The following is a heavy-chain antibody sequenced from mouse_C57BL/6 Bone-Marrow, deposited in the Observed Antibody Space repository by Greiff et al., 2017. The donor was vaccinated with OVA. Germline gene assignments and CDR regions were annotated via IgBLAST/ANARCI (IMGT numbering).Heavy chain of an antibody. J-gene: IGHJ2*01. CDR2: IDPETGGT. D-gene: IGHD3-2*02. Sequence: QVQLKQSGAELVRPGASVTLSCTASGYTFTDYEMHWVKQTPVHGLEWIGAIDPETGGTAYNQKFKGKAILTADKSSSTAYMELLSLTSEDSAVYYCTLDSSGYGYWGQGTTLTVSS. CDR3: TLDSSGYGY. CDR1: GYTFTDYE. V-gene: IGHV1-15*01.